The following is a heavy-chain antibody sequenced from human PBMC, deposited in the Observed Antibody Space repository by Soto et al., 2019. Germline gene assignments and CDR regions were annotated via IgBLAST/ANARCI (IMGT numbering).Heavy chain of an antibody. J-gene: IGHJ3*02. V-gene: IGHV1-2*02. CDR3: ERDVYDERVRAFDI. CDR2: VNPQTGGT. CDR1: GYTFTYHH. D-gene: IGHD5-12*01. Sequence: SVKVSCKASGYTFTYHHIHWVRQAPGQGLEWVGWVNPQTGGTNYAQKFRGRVSMTRDTSVTTAYMELHRLISADTAVYFCERDVYDERVRAFDIWGQGTVVTVS.